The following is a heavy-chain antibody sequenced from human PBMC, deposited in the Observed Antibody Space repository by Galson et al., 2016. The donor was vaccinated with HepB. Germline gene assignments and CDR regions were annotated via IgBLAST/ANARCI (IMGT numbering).Heavy chain of an antibody. CDR3: ARTCTAYGHYDIGICG. CDR1: SGSISSGTSY. J-gene: IGHJ4*02. D-gene: IGHD3-9*01. Sequence: TLSLTCTVSSGSISSGTSYWSWVRQPAGKGLEWVGRIYTSENTDYNPSLKSRVTISVDTSKNQLSLSLSSVTAADTAVYYCARTCTAYGHYDIGICGWGQGTLVTVSS. V-gene: IGHV4-61*02. CDR2: IYTSENT.